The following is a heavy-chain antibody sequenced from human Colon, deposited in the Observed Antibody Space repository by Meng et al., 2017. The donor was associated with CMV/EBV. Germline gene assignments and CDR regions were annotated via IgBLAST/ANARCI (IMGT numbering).Heavy chain of an antibody. CDR3: ARDIGWSSFYRFDS. CDR1: GDSISSGYY. D-gene: IGHD3-3*01. J-gene: IGHJ4*02. CDR2: IYYLGTT. V-gene: IGHV4-38-2*02. Sequence: LRLSCTISGDSISSGYYWGWIRQPPGKGLEYIGSIYYLGTTYYSPSLRGRVAISLDTSNNQFSLKLTSMTAADTAIYYCARDIGWSSFYRFDSWGQGALVTVSS.